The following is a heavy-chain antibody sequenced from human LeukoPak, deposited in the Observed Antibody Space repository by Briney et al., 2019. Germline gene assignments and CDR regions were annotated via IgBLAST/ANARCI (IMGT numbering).Heavy chain of an antibody. Sequence: ASVKVSCKASGYTFTHYGVSWVRQAPGQGLEWMGWINTYKGNTNYAQKFKGRVSMTADTSTATASMELRSLRSDDTAVYYCARDHKVGAAAADTGATTSYSPFDHWGRGTLVIVSS. CDR3: ARDHKVGAAAADTGATTSYSPFDH. D-gene: IGHD1-26*01. J-gene: IGHJ4*02. V-gene: IGHV1-18*01. CDR2: INTYKGNT. CDR1: GYTFTHYG.